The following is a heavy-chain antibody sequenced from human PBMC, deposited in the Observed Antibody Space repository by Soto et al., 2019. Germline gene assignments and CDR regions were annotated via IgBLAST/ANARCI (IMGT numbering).Heavy chain of an antibody. CDR3: ARHSSNFRYYYYAMDV. Sequence: PGDSLKIYCKGSGYTFTDYWIAWVRQLPGKGLEWMGIIYPGDSDTRYSPSFQGHVTITVDKSTSTAYLQWNTLKASDTAMYYCARHSSNFRYYYYAMDVWGQGTTVT. J-gene: IGHJ6*02. CDR2: IYPGDSDT. CDR1: GYTFTDYW. V-gene: IGHV5-51*01. D-gene: IGHD6-19*01.